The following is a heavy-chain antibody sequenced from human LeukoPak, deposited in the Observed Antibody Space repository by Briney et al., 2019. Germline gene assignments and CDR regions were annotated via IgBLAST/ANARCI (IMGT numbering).Heavy chain of an antibody. J-gene: IGHJ3*01. CDR3: AGTGNYYNDDAFDL. Sequence: PSETLSLTCTISGGSISSGGYYWSWIRQHPGKGLEWIGYIYYSGSTYYNPSLKSRVTISVDTSKNQFSLKLSSVTAADTATYYCAGTGNYYNDDAFDLWGHGTMVTVS. D-gene: IGHD3-10*01. CDR1: GGSISSGGYY. CDR2: IYYSGST. V-gene: IGHV4-31*03.